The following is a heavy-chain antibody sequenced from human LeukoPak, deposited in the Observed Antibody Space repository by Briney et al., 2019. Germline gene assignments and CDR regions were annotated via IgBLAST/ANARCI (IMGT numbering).Heavy chain of an antibody. CDR1: GFTFSSYA. J-gene: IGHJ5*02. Sequence: PGRSLRLSCAASGFTFSSYAMHWVRQAPGKGLEWVAVISYDGSNKYYADSVKGRFTISRDNSKNTLYLQMNSLRAEDTAVYYCARELAVGGTWFDPWGQGTLVTVSS. CDR2: ISYDGSNK. V-gene: IGHV3-30*04. D-gene: IGHD6-19*01. CDR3: ARELAVGGTWFDP.